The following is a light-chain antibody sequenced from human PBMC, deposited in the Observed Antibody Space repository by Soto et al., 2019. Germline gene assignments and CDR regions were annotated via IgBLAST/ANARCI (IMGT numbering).Light chain of an antibody. J-gene: IGLJ1*01. V-gene: IGLV2-8*01. CDR1: SSDVGGYNY. Sequence: QSVLTQPPSASGSPGQSVTISCTGSSSDVGGYNYVHWYQHHTGQAHKLLIYEVTKRPSGVPDRFSGSKSGNTASLTVSGLQAEEDADNYFNSFAGTNGLYAFGTGTKHTVL. CDR2: EVT. CDR3: NSFAGTNGLYA.